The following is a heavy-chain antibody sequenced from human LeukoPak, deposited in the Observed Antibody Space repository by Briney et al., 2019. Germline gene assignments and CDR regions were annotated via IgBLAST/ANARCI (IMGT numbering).Heavy chain of an antibody. CDR1: GGSFSSYY. CDR2: INYSGST. CDR3: ARLIHYDSSGYLDY. D-gene: IGHD3-22*01. Sequence: SETLSLTCAVYGGSFSSYYWSWIRQPPGKGLEWIGKINYSGSTNYNPSLKSRVTISVDMSKNQSSLKLTSVTAADTAVYYCARLIHYDSSGYLDYWGQGSLVTVSS. V-gene: IGHV4-34*01. J-gene: IGHJ4*02.